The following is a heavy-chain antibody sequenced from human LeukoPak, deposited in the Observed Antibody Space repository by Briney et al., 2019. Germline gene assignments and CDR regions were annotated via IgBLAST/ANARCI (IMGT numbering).Heavy chain of an antibody. CDR2: ISWNSGSI. CDR3: AKGTRLLQGGWFDP. CDR1: GFTFDDYA. Sequence: GRSLRLSCAASGFTFDDYAMHWVRQAPGKGLEWVSGISWNSGSIGYADSVKGRFTISRDNAKNSLYLQMNSLRAEDTALYHCAKGTRLLQGGWFDPWGQGTLVTVSS. V-gene: IGHV3-9*01. J-gene: IGHJ5*02. D-gene: IGHD5-12*01.